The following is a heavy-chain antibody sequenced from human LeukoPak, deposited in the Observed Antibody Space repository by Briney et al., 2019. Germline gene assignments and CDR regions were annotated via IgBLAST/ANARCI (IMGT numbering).Heavy chain of an antibody. V-gene: IGHV3-48*01. Sequence: GGSLRLSCAASGSTFSIYSMNWVRQAPGKGLEWVSYISSSSSTIHYVDSVKGRFTISRDDAKNSLYLQMNNLRAEDTAVYYCARDLYPGYWGQGTLVTVSS. CDR1: GSTFSIYS. D-gene: IGHD3-16*01. CDR3: ARDLYPGY. CDR2: ISSSSSTI. J-gene: IGHJ4*02.